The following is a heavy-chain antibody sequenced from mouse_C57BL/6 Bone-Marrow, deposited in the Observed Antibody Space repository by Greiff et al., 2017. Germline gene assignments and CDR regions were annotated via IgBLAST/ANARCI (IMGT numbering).Heavy chain of an antibody. J-gene: IGHJ2*01. V-gene: IGHV1-59*01. Sequence: QVQLQQPGAELVRPGTSVKLSCKASGYTFTSYWMHWVKQRPGQGLEWIGVIDPSDSYTNYNQKFKGKATVTVDTSSSTAYMQLSSLTSEDSAVYYCARGGWLRDYWGQGTTLTVSS. D-gene: IGHD2-3*01. CDR3: ARGGWLRDY. CDR1: GYTFTSYW. CDR2: IDPSDSYT.